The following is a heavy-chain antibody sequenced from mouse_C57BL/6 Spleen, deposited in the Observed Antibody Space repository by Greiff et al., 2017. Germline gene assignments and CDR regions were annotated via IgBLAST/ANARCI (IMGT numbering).Heavy chain of an antibody. Sequence: QVHVKQPGAELVRPGSSVKLSCKASGYTFTSYWMHWVKQRPIQGLEWIGNIDPSDSETHYNQKFKDKATLTVDKSSSTAYMQLSSLTSEDSAVYYCARRNYGSSSPFDYWGQGTTLTVSS. CDR3: ARRNYGSSSPFDY. J-gene: IGHJ2*01. CDR2: IDPSDSET. V-gene: IGHV1-52*01. D-gene: IGHD1-1*01. CDR1: GYTFTSYW.